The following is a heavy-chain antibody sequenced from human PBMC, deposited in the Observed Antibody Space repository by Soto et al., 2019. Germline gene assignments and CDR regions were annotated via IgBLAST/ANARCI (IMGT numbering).Heavy chain of an antibody. V-gene: IGHV1-69*06. J-gene: IGHJ5*02. D-gene: IGHD3-10*01. CDR2: IIPIFGTA. CDR3: ARAVPYHYGSGSYPDWFDP. Sequence: SVKVSCKASGGTFSSYAISWVRQAPGQGLEWMGGIIPIFGTANYAQKFQGRVTITADKSTSTAYMELSSLRSEDTAVYYCARAVPYHYGSGSYPDWFDPWGQGTLVTVSS. CDR1: GGTFSSYA.